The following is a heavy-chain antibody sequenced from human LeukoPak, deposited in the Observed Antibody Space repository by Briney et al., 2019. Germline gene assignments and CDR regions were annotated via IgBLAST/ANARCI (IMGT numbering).Heavy chain of an antibody. Sequence: GGSLRLSCAASGFTFSSYGMYWVRQAPGKGLEWVAFIRYEGSNEYYADAVKGRFTISRDNYKNTLFLQMNSLRGEAPAVYYCAKVYGVAGIDYWGQGTLVTVSS. CDR2: IRYEGSNE. CDR1: GFTFSSYG. CDR3: AKVYGVAGIDY. J-gene: IGHJ4*02. V-gene: IGHV3-30*02. D-gene: IGHD2-15*01.